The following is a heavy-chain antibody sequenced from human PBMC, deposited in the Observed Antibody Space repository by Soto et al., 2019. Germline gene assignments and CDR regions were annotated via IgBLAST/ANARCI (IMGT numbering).Heavy chain of an antibody. D-gene: IGHD3-3*01. Sequence: GASVKVSCKASGYTFTSYAMHWVRQAPGQRLEWMGWINAGNGNTKYSQKFQGRVTITRDTSASTAYMELSSLRSEDTAVYYCARAQSDRITIFGVATDWFDPWGQGTLVTVYS. CDR2: INAGNGNT. V-gene: IGHV1-3*01. J-gene: IGHJ5*02. CDR3: ARAQSDRITIFGVATDWFDP. CDR1: GYTFTSYA.